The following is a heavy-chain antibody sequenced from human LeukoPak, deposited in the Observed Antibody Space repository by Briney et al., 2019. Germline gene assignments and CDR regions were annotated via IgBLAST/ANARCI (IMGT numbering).Heavy chain of an antibody. J-gene: IGHJ6*03. CDR3: ARGSSYSSSSPYYYYMDV. CDR2: INSTGSDI. CDR1: GFTFSIYS. Sequence: TGGSLRLSCAASGFTFSIYSINWVRQAPGKGLEWVSSINSTGSDIYYADSLKGRFTISRDNAKNSLYLQMNSLRAEDTAVYYCARGSSYSSSSPYYYYMDVWGKGTTVTVSS. D-gene: IGHD6-6*01. V-gene: IGHV3-21*01.